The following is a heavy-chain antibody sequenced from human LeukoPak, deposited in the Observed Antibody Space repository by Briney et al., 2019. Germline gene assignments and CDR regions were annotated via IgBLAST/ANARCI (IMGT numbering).Heavy chain of an antibody. CDR2: ISSSSSYI. V-gene: IGHV3-21*01. CDR1: GFTFSTYG. J-gene: IGHJ4*02. Sequence: GGSLRLSCAASGFTFSTYGMNWVRQAPGKGLEWVSTISSSSSYIYYADSVKGRFTISRDSAKNSLYLQMNSLRAEDTAVYYCARDLVRGFSSPYYFDYWGLGTLVTVSS. CDR3: ARDLVRGFSSPYYFDY. D-gene: IGHD6-6*01.